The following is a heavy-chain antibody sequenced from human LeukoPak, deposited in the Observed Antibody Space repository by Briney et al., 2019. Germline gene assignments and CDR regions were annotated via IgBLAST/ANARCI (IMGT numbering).Heavy chain of an antibody. J-gene: IGHJ5*02. V-gene: IGHV1-69*05. Sequence: SVKVSFKASGCTFSSYAISLVRQAPGQGLEWMGGIIPIFGTANYAQKFQGRGTITTDESTSTAYMELSSLRSEDTAVYYCAEHGSGSYYNVWFDPWGQGTLVTVSS. CDR1: GCTFSSYA. CDR3: AEHGSGSYYNVWFDP. CDR2: IIPIFGTA. D-gene: IGHD3-10*01.